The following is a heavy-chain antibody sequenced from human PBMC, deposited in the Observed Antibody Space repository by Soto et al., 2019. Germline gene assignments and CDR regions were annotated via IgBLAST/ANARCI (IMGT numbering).Heavy chain of an antibody. J-gene: IGHJ6*02. CDR1: GYSFSTFW. Sequence: GESLKISCKGSGYSFSTFWIGWVRQMPGKGLEWMGIIYPSDSDTRYSPSFQGQVTISADKSSRTAYLQWSSLKASDSAMYYCASIPQDYYYHGMDVWGQGTKLTVSS. V-gene: IGHV5-51*01. CDR3: ASIPQDYYYHGMDV. CDR2: IYPSDSDT.